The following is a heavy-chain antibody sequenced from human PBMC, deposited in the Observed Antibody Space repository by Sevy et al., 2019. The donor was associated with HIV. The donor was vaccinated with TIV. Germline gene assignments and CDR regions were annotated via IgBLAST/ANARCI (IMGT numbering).Heavy chain of an antibody. CDR2: IYSGGNT. CDR1: GFIVSSNY. V-gene: IGHV3-53*01. CDR3: ARGMILEGSWYGMDV. D-gene: IGHD3-3*01. J-gene: IGHJ6*02. Sequence: GESLKISCAVSGFIVSSNYMTWVRQAPGKGLEWVSVIYSGGNTFYADCVRGRFTISRDNSKNTLYLQMNSLRAEDTAVYYCARGMILEGSWYGMDVWGQGTTVTVSS.